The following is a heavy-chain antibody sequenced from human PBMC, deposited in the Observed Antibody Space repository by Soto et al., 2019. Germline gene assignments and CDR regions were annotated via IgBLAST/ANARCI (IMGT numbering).Heavy chain of an antibody. CDR2: INPNSGGT. D-gene: IGHD2-2*01. Sequence: ASVKVSCKASGYTFTGYYMRWVRQAPGQGLEWMGWINPNSGGTNYAQKFQGWVTMTRDTSISTAYMELSRLRSDDTAVYYCARGITRNIVVVPAATHFDYWGQGTLVTVSS. V-gene: IGHV1-2*04. CDR3: ARGITRNIVVVPAATHFDY. J-gene: IGHJ4*02. CDR1: GYTFTGYY.